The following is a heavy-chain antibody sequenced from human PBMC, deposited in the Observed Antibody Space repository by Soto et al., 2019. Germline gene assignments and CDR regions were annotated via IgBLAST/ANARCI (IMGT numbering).Heavy chain of an antibody. V-gene: IGHV1-3*01. CDR3: ARDPPGYSSSWYYYYYGMDV. CDR1: GYTFTSYA. D-gene: IGHD6-13*01. CDR2: INAGNGNT. Sequence: ASVKVSCKASGYTFTSYAMHWVRQAPGQRLEWMGWINAGNGNTKYSQKFQGRVTITRDTSASTAYMELSSLRSEDTAVYYCARDPPGYSSSWYYYYYGMDVWGQGTTVTVSS. J-gene: IGHJ6*02.